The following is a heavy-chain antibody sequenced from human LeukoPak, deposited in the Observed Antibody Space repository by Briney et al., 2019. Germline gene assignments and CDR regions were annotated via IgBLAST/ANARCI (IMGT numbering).Heavy chain of an antibody. V-gene: IGHV3-74*01. J-gene: IGHJ4*02. CDR2: INSDGSTT. CDR1: GFTFSSYW. D-gene: IGHD1-26*01. Sequence: GGSLRLSCAASGFTFSSYWMHWVRQAPGKGLVWVSRINSDGSTTTYADSVKGRFTIPRDNAKNTLYLQMNSLRAEDTAVYYYARPGERFDYWGQGTLVTVSS. CDR3: ARPGERFDY.